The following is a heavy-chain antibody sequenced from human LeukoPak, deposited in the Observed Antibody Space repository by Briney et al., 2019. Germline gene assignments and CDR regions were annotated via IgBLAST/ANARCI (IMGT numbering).Heavy chain of an antibody. V-gene: IGHV3-23*01. D-gene: IGHD2-15*01. CDR2: ICGSGGST. Sequence: GGSLRLSCAASGFTFSSYGMSWVRQAPGKGLEWVSAICGSGGSTYYADSVKGRFTISRDNSKNTLYLQMNSLRAEDTAVYYCAKVPRYCSGGSCYSATGYFDYWGQGTLVTVSS. J-gene: IGHJ4*02. CDR1: GFTFSSYG. CDR3: AKVPRYCSGGSCYSATGYFDY.